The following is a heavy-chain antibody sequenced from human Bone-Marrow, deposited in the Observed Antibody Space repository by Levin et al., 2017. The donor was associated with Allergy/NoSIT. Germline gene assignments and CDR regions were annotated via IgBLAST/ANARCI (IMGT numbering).Heavy chain of an antibody. Sequence: PGESLKISCKASGYTFTDFYMHWVRQAPGQGLEWLGRINLNTGGTTYAQKFQGRVTMTRDTSISTAYMELSGLTSGDTAVYFCARDRVGDGFTAYYFDYWAQGTLVTVSS. V-gene: IGHV1-2*06. CDR1: GYTFTDFY. CDR2: INLNTGGT. D-gene: IGHD2-21*01. J-gene: IGHJ4*02. CDR3: ARDRVGDGFTAYYFDY.